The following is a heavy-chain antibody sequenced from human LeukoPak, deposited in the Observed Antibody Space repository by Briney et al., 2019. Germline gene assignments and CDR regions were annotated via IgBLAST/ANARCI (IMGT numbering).Heavy chain of an antibody. Sequence: GGSLRLSCVAFSSYWMSWVRQAPGKGLEWVSAISGSGGSTYYADSVKGRFTISRDNSKNTLYLQMNSLRAEDTAVYYCAKAIAAAVNDAFDIWGQGTMVTASS. CDR3: AKAIAAAVNDAFDI. CDR2: ISGSGGST. V-gene: IGHV3-23*01. CDR1: SSYW. J-gene: IGHJ3*02. D-gene: IGHD6-13*01.